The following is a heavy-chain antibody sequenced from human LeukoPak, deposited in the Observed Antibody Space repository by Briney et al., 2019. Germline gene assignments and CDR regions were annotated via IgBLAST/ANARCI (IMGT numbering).Heavy chain of an antibody. D-gene: IGHD2-2*02. Sequence: PSQTLSLTCTVSGGSISSGGYYWSWIRQHPGKGLEWIGYIYYSGRTSYNPSLKSRVTISVDTSKNQFSLKLSSVTAADTAVYYCARVTHCSSTSCYIPGAFDIWGQGAMVTV. CDR2: IYYSGRT. CDR3: ARVTHCSSTSCYIPGAFDI. J-gene: IGHJ3*02. V-gene: IGHV4-31*03. CDR1: GGSISSGGYY.